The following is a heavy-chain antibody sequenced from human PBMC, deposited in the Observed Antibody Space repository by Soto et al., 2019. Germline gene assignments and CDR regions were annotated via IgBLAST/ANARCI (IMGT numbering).Heavy chain of an antibody. CDR1: GFTFSSYS. J-gene: IGHJ5*02. D-gene: IGHD6-13*01. CDR3: LREDSSSWLNLFDP. Sequence: GGSLRLSCAASGFTFSSYSMNWVRQAPGKGLEWVSYISSSSSTIYYADSVKGRFTISRDNAKNSLYLQMNSLRAEDTAVYYCLREDSSSWLNLFDPWGQGSLVTGSS. V-gene: IGHV3-48*01. CDR2: ISSSSSTI.